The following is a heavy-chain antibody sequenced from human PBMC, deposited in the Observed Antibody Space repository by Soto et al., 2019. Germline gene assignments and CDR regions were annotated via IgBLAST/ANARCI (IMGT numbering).Heavy chain of an antibody. CDR2: INHSRNT. Sequence: SETLSLTCAVYGGSFSGYYWSWIRQPPGKGLEWIGEINHSRNTNYNPSLKSRVTISVDTSMNQLSLKLSSVTAADTAVYYCARQGDYYDSSGYSIFDYWGQGTQVTVS. J-gene: IGHJ4*02. D-gene: IGHD3-22*01. CDR1: GGSFSGYY. V-gene: IGHV4-34*01. CDR3: ARQGDYYDSSGYSIFDY.